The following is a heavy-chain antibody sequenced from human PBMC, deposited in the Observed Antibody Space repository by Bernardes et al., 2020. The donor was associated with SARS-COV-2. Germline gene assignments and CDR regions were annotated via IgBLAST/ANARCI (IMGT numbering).Heavy chain of an antibody. J-gene: IGHJ4*02. CDR1: GYSISSGYF. CDR3: ARSDYGSGSYPLNDY. V-gene: IGHV4-38-2*01. Sequence: SEPLSLTCAVSGYSISSGYFWGWIRQPPGKGLEWIASIYHSGSAYYNPSLKGRVTISVDTSKNQFSLKLSSVTAADTAVYYCARSDYGSGSYPLNDYWGQGTLVTVSS. D-gene: IGHD3-10*01. CDR2: IYHSGSA.